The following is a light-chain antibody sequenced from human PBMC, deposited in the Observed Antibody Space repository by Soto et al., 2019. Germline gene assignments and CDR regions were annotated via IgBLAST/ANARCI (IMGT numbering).Light chain of an antibody. V-gene: IGKV3-20*01. CDR1: HSVSSSY. J-gene: IGKJ1*01. CDR3: QQYVVSPGA. CDR2: GAS. Sequence: VLSQSPGTVSFSKGERATLSCRASHSVSSSYLAWYQQKPGQAPRLLIYGASSRATGIPDRFSGSGSGTDFTLTVTSLEPEDFAVYYCQQYVVSPGAFGQGTKVDTK.